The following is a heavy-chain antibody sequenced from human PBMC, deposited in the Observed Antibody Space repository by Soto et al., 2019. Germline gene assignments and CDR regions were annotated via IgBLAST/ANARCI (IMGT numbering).Heavy chain of an antibody. Sequence: SETLSLTCTVSGGSISSSSYYWGWIRQPPGKGLEWIGSIYYSGSTYYNPSLKGRVTISVDTSKNQFSLKLSSVTAADTAVYYCARHESYYDSSGIDPWGQGTLVTVSS. J-gene: IGHJ5*02. CDR3: ARHESYYDSSGIDP. CDR2: IYYSGST. D-gene: IGHD3-22*01. V-gene: IGHV4-39*01. CDR1: GGSISSSSYY.